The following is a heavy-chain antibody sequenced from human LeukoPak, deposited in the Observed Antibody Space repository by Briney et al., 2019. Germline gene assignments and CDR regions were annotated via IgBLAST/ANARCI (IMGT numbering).Heavy chain of an antibody. V-gene: IGHV1-18*04. J-gene: IGHJ6*01. CDR3: ARDPPIRYFDWLPHYYYYGMDV. CDR2: ISAYNGNT. Sequence: AAVNVSCKASGYTFTSYGISWVRQAPGQGLEWMGWISAYNGNTNYAQKLQGTVTMTTDTSTSTAYMELKSLRSDETAVYYCARDPPIRYFDWLPHYYYYGMDVWGKGTTVTVSS. CDR1: GYTFTSYG. D-gene: IGHD3-9*01.